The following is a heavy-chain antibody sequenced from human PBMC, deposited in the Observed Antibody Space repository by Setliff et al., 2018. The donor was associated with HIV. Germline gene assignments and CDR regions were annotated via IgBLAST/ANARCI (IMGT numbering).Heavy chain of an antibody. CDR2: INQERTT. CDR1: RGSFSHYY. J-gene: IGHJ2*01. D-gene: IGHD1-20*01. V-gene: IGHV4-34*01. CDR3: ARVRFSFNNVRCFDL. Sequence: SETLSLTCAVYRGSFSHYYWTWIRQSPGKGLEWIAEINQERTTFYNPSLKSRLIMSLDTSRNEVSLRLNSVTAADTATYFCARVRFSFNNVRCFDLWGPDTRVTVSS.